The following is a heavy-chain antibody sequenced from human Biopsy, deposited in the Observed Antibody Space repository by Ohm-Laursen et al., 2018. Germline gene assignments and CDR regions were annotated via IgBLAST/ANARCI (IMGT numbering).Heavy chain of an antibody. CDR3: AADINVWNVNF. V-gene: IGHV1-24*01. D-gene: IGHD1-1*01. CDR2: FAPENGKT. CDR1: GYTLTELS. J-gene: IGHJ4*02. Sequence: ASVKVSCKVSGYTLTELSMHWVRQAPGKGLEWMGGFAPENGKTVYAQNFQARVSMTEDTSTDTAYMELRSLRSEDTAVYYCAADINVWNVNFWGQGTQVTVSS.